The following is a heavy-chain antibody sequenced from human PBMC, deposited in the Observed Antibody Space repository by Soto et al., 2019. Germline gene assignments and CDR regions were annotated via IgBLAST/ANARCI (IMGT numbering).Heavy chain of an antibody. CDR3: ARDCAIFDF. CDR2: ISYEGSNK. J-gene: IGHJ4*02. CDR1: GFTFSSYA. V-gene: IGHV3-30-3*01. Sequence: QVQLVESGGGVVQPGRSLRLSCAASGFTFSSYAMHWVRQAPGKGLEWVAVISYEGSNKYYADSVKGRFTISRDNSKNGLYLQMNGLRAEDTAVYYCARDCAIFDFWGQGTLVTVSS. D-gene: IGHD2-21*01.